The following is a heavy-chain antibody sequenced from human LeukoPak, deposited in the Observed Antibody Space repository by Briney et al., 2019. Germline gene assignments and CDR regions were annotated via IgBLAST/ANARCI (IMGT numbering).Heavy chain of an antibody. CDR3: ARAPSPASHAMDV. Sequence: ASVKVSCKASGYTFRSFDVNWVRQATGQGLEWMGWMNPNSGNTGYAQEFQGRVTMTRNTSINTAYMEVSGLTSEDTAVYYCARAPSPASHAMDVWGQGTTVTVSS. J-gene: IGHJ6*02. CDR1: GYTFRSFD. D-gene: IGHD2-2*01. V-gene: IGHV1-8*01. CDR2: MNPNSGNT.